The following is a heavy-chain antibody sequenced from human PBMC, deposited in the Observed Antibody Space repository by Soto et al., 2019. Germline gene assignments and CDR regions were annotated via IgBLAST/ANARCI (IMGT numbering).Heavy chain of an antibody. V-gene: IGHV6-1*01. J-gene: IGHJ3*02. CDR3: ARAKLGLNAFES. D-gene: IGHD7-27*01. CDR1: GDSVSSNSAA. Sequence: SQTLSLTCAISGDSVSSNSAAWNWIRQSPSRGLEWLGRTYYRSRWYNDFALSVKSRITINPDTSKNQFSLQLNSMIPEDTAVYDCARAKLGLNAFESWGKGSMVPVSS. CDR2: TYYRSRWYN.